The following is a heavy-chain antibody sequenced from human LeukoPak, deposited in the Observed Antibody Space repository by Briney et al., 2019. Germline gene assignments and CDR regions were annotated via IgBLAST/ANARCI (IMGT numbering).Heavy chain of an antibody. J-gene: IGHJ6*03. V-gene: IGHV4-4*07. CDR2: VYSSGIT. CDR1: GGSISSYY. Sequence: KASETLSLTCTVSGGSISSYYWSWIRQPAGKGLEWIGRVYSSGITNYSPSLKSRVTISVDTSKNQFSLKLSSVTAADTAVYYCARNIAVAGRGDYMDVWGKGTTVTISS. D-gene: IGHD6-19*01. CDR3: ARNIAVAGRGDYMDV.